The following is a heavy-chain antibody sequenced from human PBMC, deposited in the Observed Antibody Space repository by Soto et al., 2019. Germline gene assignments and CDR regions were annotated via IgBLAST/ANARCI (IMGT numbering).Heavy chain of an antibody. D-gene: IGHD4-4*01. CDR2: INGGDGGET. Sequence: EVQLLESGGYLVQPGGSLRLSCAASGFTISNYDMSWVRQAPGKGLECVSSINGGDGGETYYADSVRGRFTIARDNTKSALYLQLNGLRAEDTAIYYCARLGYSNGNADDYWGQGTLVTVSS. J-gene: IGHJ4*02. CDR1: GFTISNYD. CDR3: ARLGYSNGNADDY. V-gene: IGHV3-23*01.